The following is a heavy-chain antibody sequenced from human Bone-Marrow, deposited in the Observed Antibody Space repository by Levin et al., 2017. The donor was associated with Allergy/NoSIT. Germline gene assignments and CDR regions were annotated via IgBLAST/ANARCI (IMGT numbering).Heavy chain of an antibody. CDR3: TTVDVSVRIEGHDAFDI. CDR1: GFNFPDAW. J-gene: IGHJ3*02. CDR2: VKSEIDGGTT. Sequence: GGSLRLSCAASGFNFPDAWMNWVRQAPGKGLEWVGRVKSEIDGGTTDYAAPGKGRFTITRDDSKNTMNLQMNSLKIEDTAVYYCTTVDVSVRIEGHDAFDIWGQGTMVTVSS. D-gene: IGHD1-26*01. V-gene: IGHV3-15*07.